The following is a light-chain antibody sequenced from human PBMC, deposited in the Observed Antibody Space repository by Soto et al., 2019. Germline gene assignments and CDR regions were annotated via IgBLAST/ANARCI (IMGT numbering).Light chain of an antibody. CDR1: QSVSNK. Sequence: EIVLTQSPATLSLSPGERATVSCRASQSVSNKLGWYQQKAGQAPRLLIYEASNKATGIPARFSGSGSGTDFTLTISSLESEDFAVYYCQHGGTFGQGTRLEIK. V-gene: IGKV3-11*01. CDR3: QHGGT. CDR2: EAS. J-gene: IGKJ5*01.